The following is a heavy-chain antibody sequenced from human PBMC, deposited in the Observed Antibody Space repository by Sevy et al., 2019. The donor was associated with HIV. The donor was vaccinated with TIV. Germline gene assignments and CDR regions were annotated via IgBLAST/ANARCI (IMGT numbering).Heavy chain of an antibody. CDR3: ARPYRSGWANAFDI. J-gene: IGHJ3*02. V-gene: IGHV3-66*04. Sequence: GSLRLSCAASGFTVSGNYMTWVRQAPGEGLEWVSIIYSDGDTFYADSVKGRFTLSRDNSKNTVYLQINSLRADDTAVYYCARPYRSGWANAFDIWGQGTMVTVSS. CDR1: GFTVSGNY. D-gene: IGHD6-19*01. CDR2: IYSDGDT.